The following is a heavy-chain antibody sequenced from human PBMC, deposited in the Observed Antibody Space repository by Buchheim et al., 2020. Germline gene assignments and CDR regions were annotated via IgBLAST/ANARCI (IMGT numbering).Heavy chain of an antibody. Sequence: QVQLQQWGAGLLKPSETLSLTCAVYGGSFSDYYWSWIRQPPGKGLEWIGEINHSGTTTYNPSLKSRVTISVDTSKNKFSLKLRSVTAADTAVYYCARSWSSRYFDLWGRGTL. CDR3: ARSWSSRYFDL. CDR1: GGSFSDYY. CDR2: INHSGTT. V-gene: IGHV4-34*01. J-gene: IGHJ2*01.